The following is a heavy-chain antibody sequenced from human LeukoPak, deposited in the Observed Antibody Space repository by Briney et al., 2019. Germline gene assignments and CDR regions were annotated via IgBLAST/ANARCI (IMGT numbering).Heavy chain of an antibody. V-gene: IGHV3-11*03. Sequence: GGSLRLSCAASGFTFSDYYMSWIRQAPGKGLEWVSYISSSSSYTNYADSVKGRFTISRDNAKNSLYLQMNSLRAEDTAVYYCASSVITVYYFDYWGQGTLVTVSS. CDR1: GFTFSDYY. CDR2: ISSSSSYT. J-gene: IGHJ4*02. CDR3: ASSVITVYYFDY. D-gene: IGHD3-22*01.